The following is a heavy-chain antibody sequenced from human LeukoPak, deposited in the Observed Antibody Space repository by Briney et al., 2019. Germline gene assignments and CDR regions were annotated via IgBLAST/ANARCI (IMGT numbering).Heavy chain of an antibody. D-gene: IGHD1-14*01. CDR2: IWYDGSNK. CDR1: GFTFSSYG. J-gene: IGHJ4*02. V-gene: IGHV3-33*01. Sequence: GGSLRLSCAASGFTFSSYGMHWVRQAPGKGLEWVAVIWYDGSNKYYADSVKGRFTISRDNSKDTLYLQMNSLRAEDTAVYYCARDFFGFLTGFDFWGQGTLVTVSS. CDR3: ARDFFGFLTGFDF.